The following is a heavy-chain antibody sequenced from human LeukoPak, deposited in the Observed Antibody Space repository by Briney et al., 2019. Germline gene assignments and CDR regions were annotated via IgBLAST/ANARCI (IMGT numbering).Heavy chain of an antibody. CDR3: AKDKMATTGIY. Sequence: ASVKVSCKVSGYTLTELSMHWVRQAPGKGLEWMGGFDPEVGKTIYAQKFQGRVTMTEDTSTDTAYMELSSLRAEDTALYYCAKDKMATTGIYWGQGTLVTVSS. CDR2: FDPEVGKT. J-gene: IGHJ4*02. CDR1: GYTLTELS. V-gene: IGHV1-24*01. D-gene: IGHD5-24*01.